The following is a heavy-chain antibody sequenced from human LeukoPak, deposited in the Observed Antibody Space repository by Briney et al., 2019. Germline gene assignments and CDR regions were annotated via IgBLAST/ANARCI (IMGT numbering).Heavy chain of an antibody. Sequence: PSETLSLTCTVSGGSISSYYWGWIRQPPGKGLEWIGYIYYSGSTNYNPSLKSRVTISVDTSKNQFSLKLSSVTAADTAVYYCASSYYGPSSGYFDYWGQGTLVTVSS. CDR3: ASSYYGPSSGYFDY. CDR1: GGSISSYY. D-gene: IGHD3-10*01. V-gene: IGHV4-59*01. CDR2: IYYSGST. J-gene: IGHJ4*02.